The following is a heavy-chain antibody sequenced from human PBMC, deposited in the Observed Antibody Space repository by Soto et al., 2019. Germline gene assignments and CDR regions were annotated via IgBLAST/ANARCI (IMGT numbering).Heavy chain of an antibody. CDR3: AIQGIAAAKFDY. V-gene: IGHV4-59*08. Sequence: PSETLSLTCTVSGGSISSYYWSWIRQPPGKGLEWIGYIYYSGSTNYNPSLKSRVTISVDTSKNQFSLKLSSVTVADTAVYYCAIQGIAAAKFDYWGQGTLVTVSS. CDR2: IYYSGST. J-gene: IGHJ4*02. D-gene: IGHD6-13*01. CDR1: GGSISSYY.